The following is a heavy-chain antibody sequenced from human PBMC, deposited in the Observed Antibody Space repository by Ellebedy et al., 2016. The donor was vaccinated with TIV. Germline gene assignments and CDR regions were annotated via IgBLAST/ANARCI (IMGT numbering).Heavy chain of an antibody. CDR2: VLQDGSER. V-gene: IGHV3-7*03. CDR1: GFTFSSFW. D-gene: IGHD3-16*01. Sequence: GGSLRLSXEAPGFTFSSFWMGWVRQAPGKGREWVANVLQDGSERYYVDSVKGRFTISRDNRKNTLYLQMTSLKTGDTAVYYCLCVHPLSTLTREPDYWGRGTLITVSS. J-gene: IGHJ4*02. CDR3: LCVHPLSTLTREPDY.